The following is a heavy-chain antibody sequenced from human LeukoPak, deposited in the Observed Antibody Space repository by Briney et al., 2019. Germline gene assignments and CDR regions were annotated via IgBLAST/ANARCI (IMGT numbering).Heavy chain of an antibody. D-gene: IGHD2-8*01. J-gene: IGHJ3*02. CDR1: GGTFSSYA. Sequence: SVRVSCKAAGGTFSSYAISWLRQAPGQGLEWMGEIIPIFGTANYAQKFQGRVTITTDESTSTAYMELSSLRSEDTALYYCAREMGPGADDAFDIWGQGTMVTVSS. CDR3: AREMGPGADDAFDI. V-gene: IGHV1-69*05. CDR2: IIPIFGTA.